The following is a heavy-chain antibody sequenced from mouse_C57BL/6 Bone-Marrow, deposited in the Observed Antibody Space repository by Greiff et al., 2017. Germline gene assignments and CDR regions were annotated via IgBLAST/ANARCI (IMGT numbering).Heavy chain of an antibody. CDR2: ISSGGSYT. Sequence: DVMLVESGGDLVKPGGSLKLSCAASGFTLSSYGMSWVRQTPDKRLEWVATISSGGSYTYYPDSVKGRFTISRDNAKNTLYLQMSSLKSEDTAMYYCARRLLDYAMDYWGQGTSVTVSS. J-gene: IGHJ4*01. CDR3: ARRLLDYAMDY. CDR1: GFTLSSYG. V-gene: IGHV5-6*02.